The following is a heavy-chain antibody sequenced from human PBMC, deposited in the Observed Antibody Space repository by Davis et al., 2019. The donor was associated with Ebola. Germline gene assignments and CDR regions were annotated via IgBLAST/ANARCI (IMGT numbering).Heavy chain of an antibody. V-gene: IGHV3-30*03. D-gene: IGHD1-14*01. J-gene: IGHJ4*02. CDR1: GFTFSSYG. CDR3: VRAQTT. CDR2: ISYDGSNK. Sequence: GESLKISCAASGFTFSSYGMHWVRQAPGKGLEWVAVISYDGSNKYYADSVKGRFTISRDNSKNTLYLQMNSLRAEDTAVYYCVRAQTTWGQGTLVTVSS.